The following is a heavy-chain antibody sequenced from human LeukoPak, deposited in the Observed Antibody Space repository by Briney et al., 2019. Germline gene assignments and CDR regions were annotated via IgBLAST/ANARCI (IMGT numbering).Heavy chain of an antibody. V-gene: IGHV4-34*01. D-gene: IGHD4-17*01. J-gene: IGHJ4*02. CDR1: GASFSGSY. CDR3: ATIYGDYSDFDS. CDR2: ITHDGRI. Sequence: TSETPSLTCAVYGASFSGSYWSWVRQPPGKGLEWIGEITHDGRINYDPSLKSRVTISVDTSMNQFSLKLTSVTAADTAVYYCATIYGDYSDFDSWGQGTLVTVSS.